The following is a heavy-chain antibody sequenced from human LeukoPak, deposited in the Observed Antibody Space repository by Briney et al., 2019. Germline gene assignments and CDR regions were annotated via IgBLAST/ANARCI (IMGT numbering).Heavy chain of an antibody. D-gene: IGHD3-22*01. Sequence: ASVKVSCKASGYTFTGYYMHWVRQAPGQGLEWMGWINPNSGGTNYAQKFQGRVTMTRDTSISTGYMELSRLRSDDTAGYYCASVYYYDSSGSRMDVWGKGTTVTVSS. CDR3: ASVYYYDSSGSRMDV. V-gene: IGHV1-2*02. J-gene: IGHJ6*03. CDR1: GYTFTGYY. CDR2: INPNSGGT.